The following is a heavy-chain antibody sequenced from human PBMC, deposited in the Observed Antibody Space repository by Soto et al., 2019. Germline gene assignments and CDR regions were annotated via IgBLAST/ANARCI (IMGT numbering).Heavy chain of an antibody. D-gene: IGHD4-4*01. V-gene: IGHV4-30-2*01. Sequence: SETLSLTCAVSGGFISSGGYSWSWIRQPPGKGLEWIGYIYQSGSTYYNPSLKSRVTISVDRSRNQFSLKLSSVTAADTAVYSCATQSYSNSGAYYYYAMDVWGQGTTVTVSS. J-gene: IGHJ6*02. CDR3: ATQSYSNSGAYYYYAMDV. CDR1: GGFISSGGYS. CDR2: IYQSGST.